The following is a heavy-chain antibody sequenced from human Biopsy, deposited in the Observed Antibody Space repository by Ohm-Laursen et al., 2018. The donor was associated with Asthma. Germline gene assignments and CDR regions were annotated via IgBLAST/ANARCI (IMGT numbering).Heavy chain of an antibody. Sequence: SLRLSCTAAGFSFSNFAIHWVRQVPGKGLEWVGVISKDASTQDYADSVKGRFTMARDNSKNTLDLQMNSLREEDTAVYYCVRDGTDDAFDIWGQGTVVSVSS. CDR2: ISKDASTQ. D-gene: IGHD1-1*01. CDR3: VRDGTDDAFDI. V-gene: IGHV3-30*01. J-gene: IGHJ3*02. CDR1: GFSFSNFA.